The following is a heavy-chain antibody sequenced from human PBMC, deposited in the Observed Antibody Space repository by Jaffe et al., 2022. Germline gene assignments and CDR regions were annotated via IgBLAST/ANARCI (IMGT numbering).Heavy chain of an antibody. D-gene: IGHD3-10*01. CDR1: GFTFGDYA. V-gene: IGHV3-49*04. CDR3: TRWGTYYYGSGTSH. Sequence: EVQLVESGGGLVQPGRSLRLSCTASGFTFGDYAMSWVRQAPGKGLEWVGFIRSKAYGGTTEYAASVKGRFTISRDDSKSIAYLQMNSLKTEDTAVYYCTRWGTYYYGSGTSHWGQGTLVTVSS. J-gene: IGHJ4*02. CDR2: IRSKAYGGTT.